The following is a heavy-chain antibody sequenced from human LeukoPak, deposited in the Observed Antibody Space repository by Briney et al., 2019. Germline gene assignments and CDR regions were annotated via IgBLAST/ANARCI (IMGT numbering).Heavy chain of an antibody. Sequence: PSETLSLTCTVSGGSISNDGYHWSWIRQHPGKGLEWIGYIYHSGSTHYNPSLKSRVVISVDTSKNQFSLKLTSVTAADTAVYYCAREMFHDYVWGSYRHFDYWGQGTLVTVSS. D-gene: IGHD3-16*02. CDR2: IYHSGST. J-gene: IGHJ4*02. CDR1: GGSISNDGYH. V-gene: IGHV4-31*03. CDR3: AREMFHDYVWGSYRHFDY.